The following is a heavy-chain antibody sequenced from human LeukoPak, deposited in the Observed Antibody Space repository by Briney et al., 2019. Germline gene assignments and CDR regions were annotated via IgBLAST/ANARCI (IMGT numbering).Heavy chain of an antibody. CDR1: GGSISSSSYY. Sequence: SETLSLTGTVSGGSISSSSYYWGWIRQPPGKGLEWIGSIYYSGSTYYNPSLKSRVTISVDTSKNQFSLKLSSVTAADTAVYYCARIAAAGSFFDYWGQGTLVTVSS. CDR3: ARIAAAGSFFDY. V-gene: IGHV4-39*01. CDR2: IYYSGST. J-gene: IGHJ4*02. D-gene: IGHD6-13*01.